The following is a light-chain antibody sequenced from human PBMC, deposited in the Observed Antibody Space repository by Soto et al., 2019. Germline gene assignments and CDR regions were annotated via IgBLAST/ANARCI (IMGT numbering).Light chain of an antibody. CDR2: GAS. CDR3: QQYGSSPGVCT. Sequence: EIVLTQSPGTLSLSPGERATLSCRASQSVSSSYLAWYQQKPGQAPRLLIYGASSRATGIPDRLSGSGSGTDLTLTISRLEPEDFAVYYCQQYGSSPGVCTCGQGTKLEIK. V-gene: IGKV3-20*01. CDR1: QSVSSSY. J-gene: IGKJ2*02.